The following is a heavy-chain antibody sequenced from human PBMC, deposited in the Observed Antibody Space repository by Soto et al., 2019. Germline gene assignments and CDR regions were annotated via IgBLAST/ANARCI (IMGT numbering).Heavy chain of an antibody. J-gene: IGHJ4*02. D-gene: IGHD6-13*01. CDR3: ARDSGSSGVAAADSWDS. CDR2: ISYDGSNK. V-gene: IGHV3-30-3*01. Sequence: QVQLVESGGGVVQPGRSLRLSCAASGFTFSSYAMPWVSQAPGKGLEWVAVISYDGSNKYYADSVTGRFTISGDNPKNTLFLQMNSLKDEDTAVYYCARDSGSSGVAAADSWDSWGQGTLVTVSS. CDR1: GFTFSSYA.